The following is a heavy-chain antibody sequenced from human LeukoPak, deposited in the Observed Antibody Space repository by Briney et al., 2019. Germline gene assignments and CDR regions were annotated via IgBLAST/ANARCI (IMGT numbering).Heavy chain of an antibody. CDR3: ARLYYYDSSGPPL. V-gene: IGHV4-39*01. Sequence: SETLSLTCTVSGGSTSSSSYYWGWIRQPPGKGLEWIGNIYYTGRTYYNPSLKSRVTISVDTSKNQFSLKLSSVSAADTAVYYCARLYYYDSSGPPLWSQGTLVTVSS. CDR2: IYYTGRT. CDR1: GGSTSSSSYY. J-gene: IGHJ4*02. D-gene: IGHD3-22*01.